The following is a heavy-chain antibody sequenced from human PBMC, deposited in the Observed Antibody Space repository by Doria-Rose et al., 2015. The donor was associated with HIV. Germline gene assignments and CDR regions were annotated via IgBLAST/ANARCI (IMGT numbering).Heavy chain of an antibody. CDR2: IKEDGSEK. CDR3: TGGTYYFDY. Sequence: EVQVVESGGGLVQPGGSLRLSCTVPGLTFSRFWMSWVRQAPGKGLEWVANIKEDGSEKKYVDSVKGRFTISRDNAKNSVYLQMNSLRAEDTAVYYCTGGTYYFDYWGQGSLVIVSS. V-gene: IGHV3-7*05. D-gene: IGHD1-7*01. J-gene: IGHJ4*02. CDR1: GLTFSRFW.